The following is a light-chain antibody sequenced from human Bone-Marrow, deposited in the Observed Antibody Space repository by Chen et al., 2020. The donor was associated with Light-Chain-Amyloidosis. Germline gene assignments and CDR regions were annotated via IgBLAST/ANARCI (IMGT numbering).Light chain of an antibody. V-gene: IGKV4-1*01. Sequence: DIVMTQSPDSLAVSLGAMATINCKSSQSILYSSNNMNYLAWYQQKPGQPPKLLIYWASTRYSGVPDRFSGSGSGTDFTLTISSLQAEDVATYYCQQYYDTPYTFGQGTELEIK. CDR2: WAS. CDR1: QSILYSSNNMNY. CDR3: QQYYDTPYT. J-gene: IGKJ2*01.